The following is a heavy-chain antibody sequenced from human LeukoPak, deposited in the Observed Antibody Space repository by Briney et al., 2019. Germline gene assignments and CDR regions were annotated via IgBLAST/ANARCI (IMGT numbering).Heavy chain of an antibody. CDR2: LSGSGGST. CDR1: GFTFSSYA. V-gene: IGHV3-23*01. CDR3: ARSPTDYDSDQTYFDY. Sequence: PGGSLRLSCAASGFTFSSYAMSWVRQAPGKGLEWVSALSGSGGSTYYADSVKGRFTISRDNSKNTLYLQMNSLRAEDTAVYYCARSPTDYDSDQTYFDYWGQGTLVTVSS. J-gene: IGHJ4*02. D-gene: IGHD3-22*01.